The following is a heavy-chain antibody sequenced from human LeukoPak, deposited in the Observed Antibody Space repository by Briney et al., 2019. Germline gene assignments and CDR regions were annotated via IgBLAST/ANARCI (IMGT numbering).Heavy chain of an antibody. CDR2: ISARSTYI. D-gene: IGHD2-2*01. J-gene: IGHJ6*03. Sequence: GGSLRLSCAASGFTFSSYEMNWVRQAPGKGLEWVSSISARSTYIYYADSVKGQFTISRDNAKNSLYLQMNSLRAEDTALYYCAKDATAVPGTVYMDVWGKGTTVTISS. V-gene: IGHV3-21*01. CDR1: GFTFSSYE. CDR3: AKDATAVPGTVYMDV.